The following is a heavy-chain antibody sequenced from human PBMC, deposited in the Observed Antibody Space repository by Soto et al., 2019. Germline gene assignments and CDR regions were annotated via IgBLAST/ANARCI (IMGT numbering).Heavy chain of an antibody. CDR1: GGSISSSSYY. CDR2: IYYSGST. J-gene: IGHJ4*02. V-gene: IGHV4-39*01. D-gene: IGHD4-17*01. CDR3: ASGGYGDYLDGFDY. Sequence: SETLSLTCTVSGGSISSSSYYWGWIRQPPGKGLEWIGSIYYSGSTYYNPSLKSRVTISVDTSKNQFSPKLSSVTAADTAVYYCASGGYGDYLDGFDYWGQGTLVTVSS.